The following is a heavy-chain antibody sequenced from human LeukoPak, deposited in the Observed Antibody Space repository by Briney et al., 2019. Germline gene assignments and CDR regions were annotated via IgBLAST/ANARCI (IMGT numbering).Heavy chain of an antibody. D-gene: IGHD6-13*01. CDR1: GFTFSSYW. Sequence: GGSLRLSCAASGFTFSSYWMSWVRQAPGKGLEWVANIKQDGSEKYYVDSVKGRFTISRDNAKNSLYLQMNSLRAEDTAVYYCARGLIAAAGTRYYYYYGVDVWGQGTTVTVSS. J-gene: IGHJ6*02. V-gene: IGHV3-7*03. CDR3: ARGLIAAAGTRYYYYYGVDV. CDR2: IKQDGSEK.